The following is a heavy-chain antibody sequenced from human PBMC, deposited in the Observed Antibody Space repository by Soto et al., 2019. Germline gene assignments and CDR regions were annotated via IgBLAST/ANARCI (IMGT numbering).Heavy chain of an antibody. J-gene: IGHJ6*02. V-gene: IGHV3-30*18. CDR3: AKDRCSSTRWQTHDYYGIDA. CDR1: GFTFSTYG. Sequence: QVQLVESGGGVVQPGRSLRLSCAASGFTFSTYGMHWVRQAPGKGLEWVAVISYDGSNKYYADSVKGRFTISRDNSKNMLYLQMTSLRAEDTAVYYCAKDRCSSTRWQTHDYYGIDAWGQGTTVTVSS. D-gene: IGHD2-2*01. CDR2: ISYDGSNK.